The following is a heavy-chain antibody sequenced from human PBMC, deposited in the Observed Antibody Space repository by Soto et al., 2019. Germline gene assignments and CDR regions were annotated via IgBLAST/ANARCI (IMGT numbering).Heavy chain of an antibody. J-gene: IGHJ4*02. CDR2: IYSGGST. V-gene: IGHV3-53*04. CDR3: ARTLSTVTTDYFDY. D-gene: IGHD4-17*01. CDR1: GFTVSSNY. Sequence: WGSLRLSCAASGFTVSSNYMSWVRQAPGKGLEWVSVIYSGGSTYYADSVKGRFTISRHNSKNTLYLQMNSLRAEDTAVYYCARTLSTVTTDYFDYWGQGTLVTVSS.